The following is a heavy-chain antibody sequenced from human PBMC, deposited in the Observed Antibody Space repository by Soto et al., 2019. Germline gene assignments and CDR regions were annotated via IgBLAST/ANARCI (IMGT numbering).Heavy chain of an antibody. CDR1: GFTFSSYA. CDR3: AKPYSYCSGGSCYPRPFDY. D-gene: IGHD2-15*01. Sequence: PGGSLRLSCAASGFTFSSYAMSWVRQAPGKGLEWVSAISGSGGSTYYADSVKGRFTISRDNSKNTLYLQMNSLRAEDTAVYYCAKPYSYCSGGSCYPRPFDYWGQGTLVTVSS. J-gene: IGHJ4*02. CDR2: ISGSGGST. V-gene: IGHV3-23*01.